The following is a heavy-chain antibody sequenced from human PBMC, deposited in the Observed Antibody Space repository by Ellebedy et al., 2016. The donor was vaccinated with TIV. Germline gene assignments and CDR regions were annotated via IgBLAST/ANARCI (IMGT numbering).Heavy chain of an antibody. CDR2: IWYDGSNK. CDR3: ARGRLYYDGSGYYSDLDY. D-gene: IGHD3-22*01. J-gene: IGHJ4*02. V-gene: IGHV3-33*01. Sequence: PGGSLRLSCAASGFTFSSYGMHRVRQAPGKGLEWVALIWYDGSNKYYADSVKGRFTISRDNSKNTLYLQMNSLRAEDTAVYYCARGRLYYDGSGYYSDLDYWGQGTLVTVSS. CDR1: GFTFSSYG.